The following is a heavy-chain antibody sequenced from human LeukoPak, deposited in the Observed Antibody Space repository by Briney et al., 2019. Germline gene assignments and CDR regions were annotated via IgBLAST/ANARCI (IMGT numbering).Heavy chain of an antibody. D-gene: IGHD2-15*01. CDR2: TNHNSGGT. J-gene: IGHJ3*02. CDR3: ARDRDCSGGSCVDI. CDR1: GYTFTGYY. V-gene: IGHV1-2*06. Sequence: ASVKVSCKASGYTFTGYYMHWVRQAPGQGLEWMGRTNHNSGGTNYAQKFQGRVTMTRDTSISTAYMELSRLRSDDTAVYYCARDRDCSGGSCVDIWGQGTMVTVSS.